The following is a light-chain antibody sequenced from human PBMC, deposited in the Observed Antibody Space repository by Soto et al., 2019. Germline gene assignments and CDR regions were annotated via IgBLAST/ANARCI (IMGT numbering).Light chain of an antibody. Sequence: EIVMTRSPATLSVSPGERATLSCRASQSVSSNLAWYQQKPGQAPRLLIYGASTRATGIPARFSGSGSGTEFTLTISSLQPEDFAVYYCQQYYNWPRTFGQGTKVDI. CDR1: QSVSSN. CDR2: GAS. CDR3: QQYYNWPRT. J-gene: IGKJ1*01. V-gene: IGKV3-15*01.